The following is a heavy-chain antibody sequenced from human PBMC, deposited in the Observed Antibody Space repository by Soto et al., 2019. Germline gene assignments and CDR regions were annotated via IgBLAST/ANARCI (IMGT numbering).Heavy chain of an antibody. J-gene: IGHJ4*02. V-gene: IGHV4-30-2*01. Sequence: LSLTCAVSGGSISGGGYSWSWIRQPPGKGLEWIGYIYHSGSTYYNPSLKSRVTISVDRSKNQFSLKLSSVTAADTAVYYCARAPLNGDFDYWGQGTLVTVSS. CDR2: IYHSGST. CDR3: ARAPLNGDFDY. CDR1: GGSISGGGYS. D-gene: IGHD4-17*01.